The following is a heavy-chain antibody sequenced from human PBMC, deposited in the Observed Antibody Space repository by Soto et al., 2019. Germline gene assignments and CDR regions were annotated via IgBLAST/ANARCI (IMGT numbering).Heavy chain of an antibody. CDR1: GGSISNYH. CDR3: ARGDCTSTSCYYYYGMDV. J-gene: IGHJ6*02. D-gene: IGHD2-2*01. V-gene: IGHV4-59*01. CDR2: IYYSGST. Sequence: VQLQESGPGLVKPSETLSLTCTVSGGSISNYHWSWIRQPPGKGLEWIGYIYYSGSTNYNPSLKSRVTISVDTSKNQFSLKLSSVTAADTAVYYCARGDCTSTSCYYYYGMDVWGQGTTVTVSS.